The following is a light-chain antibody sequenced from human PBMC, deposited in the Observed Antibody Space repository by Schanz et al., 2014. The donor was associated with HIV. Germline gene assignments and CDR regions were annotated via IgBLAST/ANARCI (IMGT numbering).Light chain of an antibody. J-gene: IGKJ1*01. CDR1: QGISSY. CDR3: QQYDSRVT. Sequence: AIQMTQSPSSVSASVGDRVTITCRASQGISSYLAWYQQKPGKAPKLLIYDTSFLERGVPSRFSGSGSGTEFTLAISCLQPDDFATYFCQQYDSRVTFGQGTKV. V-gene: IGKV1-8*01. CDR2: DTS.